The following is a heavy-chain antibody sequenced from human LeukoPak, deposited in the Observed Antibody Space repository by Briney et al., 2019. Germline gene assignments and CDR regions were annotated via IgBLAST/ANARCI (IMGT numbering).Heavy chain of an antibody. D-gene: IGHD5-12*01. CDR2: IIPIFRTA. CDR3: ARDGLGYDTFDY. Sequence: SVKVSCKASGGTFSTYAVSWVRQAPGQGLEWMGGIIPIFRTANYAQMFQGRVTITTDDSTNTAYMELRSLISDDTAVYYCARDGLGYDTFDYWGQGTLVTVSS. V-gene: IGHV1-69*05. J-gene: IGHJ4*02. CDR1: GGTFSTYA.